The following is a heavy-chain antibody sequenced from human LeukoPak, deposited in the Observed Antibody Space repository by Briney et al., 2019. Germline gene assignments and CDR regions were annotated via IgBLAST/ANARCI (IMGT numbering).Heavy chain of an antibody. J-gene: IGHJ4*02. CDR2: ISSSSSYI. CDR1: GFIFSNAW. V-gene: IGHV3-21*01. D-gene: IGHD2-21*01. CDR3: ARGGSTIPLWV. Sequence: GGSLRLSCAASGFIFSNAWMNWVRQAPGKGLEWVSSISSSSSYIYYADSVKGRFTISRDNAKNSLYLQMNSLRAEDTAVYYCARGGSTIPLWVWGQGTLVTVSS.